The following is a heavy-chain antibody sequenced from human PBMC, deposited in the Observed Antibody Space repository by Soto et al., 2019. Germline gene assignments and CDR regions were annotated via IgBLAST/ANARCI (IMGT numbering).Heavy chain of an antibody. V-gene: IGHV4-34*01. CDR2: INHSGST. Sequence: SETLSLTCAVYGGSFSGYYWSWIRQPPGKGLEWIGEINHSGSTNYNPSLKSRVTISVDTSKNQFSLKLSSVTDADTAVYYCARGDPLFDYWGQGTLVTVS. CDR1: GGSFSGYY. CDR3: ARGDPLFDY. J-gene: IGHJ4*02.